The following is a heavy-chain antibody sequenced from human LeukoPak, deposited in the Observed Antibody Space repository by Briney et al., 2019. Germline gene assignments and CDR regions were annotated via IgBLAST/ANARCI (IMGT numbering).Heavy chain of an antibody. V-gene: IGHV3-23*01. D-gene: IGHD3-16*02. CDR3: AKVTYDYVWGSYRSAYFDY. CDR2: LSYSGGNT. CDR1: GFTFSSYD. Sequence: GGSLRLSCAASGFTFSSYDMNWVRQAPGKGLEWVSALSYSGGNTYYADSVKGRFTISRDNSKNTLYLQMNSLRAEDTAVYYRAKVTYDYVWGSYRSAYFDYWGQGTLVTVSS. J-gene: IGHJ4*02.